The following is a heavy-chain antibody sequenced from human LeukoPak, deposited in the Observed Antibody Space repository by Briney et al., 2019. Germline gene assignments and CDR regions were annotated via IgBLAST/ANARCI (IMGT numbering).Heavy chain of an antibody. J-gene: IGHJ1*01. CDR2: TSAYSGDT. D-gene: IGHD6-19*01. V-gene: IGHV1-18*01. CDR1: GYTFTNYG. CDR3: ARGRNQWLIPDGYLQE. Sequence: ASVKVSCKASGYTFTNYGVNWVRHAPGQGLEWVGWTSAYSGDTEYAQKFQGRVTMSTDSSTNTVYLEVRDLRSDDTAIYYCARGRNQWLIPDGYLQEWGQGTLVTVSS.